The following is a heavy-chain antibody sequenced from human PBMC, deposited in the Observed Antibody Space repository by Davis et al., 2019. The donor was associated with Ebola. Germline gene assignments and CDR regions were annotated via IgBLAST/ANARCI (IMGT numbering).Heavy chain of an antibody. CDR3: ARAGMVGVAGTKRIDS. Sequence: PSETLSLTCAVSGGSISSGDYYWSWIRQPPGRGLECIGYIYYSGSTYYNPSLKSRVTISVDTSKNQFSLKLSSVTAADTAVYYCARAGMVGVAGTKRIDSWGQGTLVTVSS. CDR1: GGSISSGDYY. J-gene: IGHJ4*02. V-gene: IGHV4-30-4*01. CDR2: IYYSGST. D-gene: IGHD1-26*01.